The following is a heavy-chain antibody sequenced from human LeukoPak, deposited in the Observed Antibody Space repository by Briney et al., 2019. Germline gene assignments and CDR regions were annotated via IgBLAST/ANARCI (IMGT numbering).Heavy chain of an antibody. D-gene: IGHD2-15*01. Sequence: PGRSLRLSCAASGFTFSSYGMHWVRQAPGKGLEWVAVISYDGSNKYYADSVKGRFTISRDNSKNTLYLQMNSLRAEDTAVYYCASAFRNDSANYWGQGTLVTVSS. CDR1: GFTFSSYG. CDR3: ASAFRNDSANY. CDR2: ISYDGSNK. J-gene: IGHJ4*02. V-gene: IGHV3-30*03.